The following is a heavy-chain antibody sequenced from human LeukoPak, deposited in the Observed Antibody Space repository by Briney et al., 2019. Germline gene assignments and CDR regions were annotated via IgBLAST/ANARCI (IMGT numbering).Heavy chain of an antibody. J-gene: IGHJ5*02. V-gene: IGHV1-8*01. D-gene: IGHD3-22*01. CDR1: GYTFTSYD. Sequence: ASVKVSCKASGYTFTSYDINWVRQATGQGLEWMGWMNPNSGNTGYAQKFQGRVTMTRNTSISTAYMELSSLRSEDTAVYYCARGYYYDSSGPNWFDPWGQGTLVTVSS. CDR2: MNPNSGNT. CDR3: ARGYYYDSSGPNWFDP.